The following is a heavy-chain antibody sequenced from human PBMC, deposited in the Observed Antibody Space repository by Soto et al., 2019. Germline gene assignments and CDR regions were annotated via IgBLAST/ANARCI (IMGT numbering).Heavy chain of an antibody. V-gene: IGHV3-9*01. CDR3: EKDINAICGVGDAFDI. D-gene: IGHD3-3*01. CDR2: ISWNSGSI. CDR1: GFTFDDYA. Sequence: EVQLVESGGGLVQPGRSLRLSCAASGFTFDDYAMHWVRQAPGKGLEWVSGISWNSGSIGYADSVKGRFTISRDNAENSLYLQMNSLRAEDTALYYCEKDINAICGVGDAFDIWGQGTMVTVSS. J-gene: IGHJ3*02.